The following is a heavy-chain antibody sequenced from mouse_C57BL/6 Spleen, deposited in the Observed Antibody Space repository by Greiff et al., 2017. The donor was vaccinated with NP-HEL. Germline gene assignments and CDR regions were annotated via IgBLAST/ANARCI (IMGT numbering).Heavy chain of an antibody. V-gene: IGHV2-5*01. CDR1: GFSLTSYG. Sequence: QVQLQQSGPGLVQPSQSLSITCTVSGFSLTSYGVHWVRQSPGKGLEWLGVLWRGGSTAYNAAFMSRLSITKDNSKSQVFFKMNSLQADDTAIYDCAKKGDGTAMDYWGQGTSVTVSS. CDR3: AKKGDGTAMDY. D-gene: IGHD2-1*01. CDR2: LWRGGST. J-gene: IGHJ4*01.